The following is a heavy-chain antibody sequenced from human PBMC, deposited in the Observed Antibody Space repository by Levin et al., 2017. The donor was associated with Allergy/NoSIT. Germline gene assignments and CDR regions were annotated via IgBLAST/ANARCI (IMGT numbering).Heavy chain of an antibody. Sequence: PSETLSLTCTVSGGSISSYYWSWIRQPPGKGLEWIGYIYYSGSTNYNPSLKSRVTISVDTSKNQFSLKLSSVTAADTAVYYCARDIASGSYEYYFDYWGQGTLVTVSS. D-gene: IGHD3-10*01. J-gene: IGHJ4*02. CDR3: ARDIASGSYEYYFDY. V-gene: IGHV4-59*01. CDR2: IYYSGST. CDR1: GGSISSYY.